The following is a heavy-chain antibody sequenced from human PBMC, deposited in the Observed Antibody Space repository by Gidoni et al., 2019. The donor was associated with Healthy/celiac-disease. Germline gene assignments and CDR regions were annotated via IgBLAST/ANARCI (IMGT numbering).Heavy chain of an antibody. CDR1: GFPPTTSGVG. CDR3: AHTHAFLSSQHHLVGRLLWGSSYYYGLDV. V-gene: IGHV2-5*02. J-gene: IGHJ6*02. CDR2: IYWDDDK. Sequence: QITLKESATTLMKPTQTLMLTCTFYGFPPTTSGVGVAGIRHPPGKALEWLALIYWDDDKRYSPSLKSTLTITKDTSKNQVVLTLTNMDPVDTATYYCAHTHAFLSSQHHLVGRLLWGSSYYYGLDVWGQGTTVTVSS. D-gene: IGHD6-13*01.